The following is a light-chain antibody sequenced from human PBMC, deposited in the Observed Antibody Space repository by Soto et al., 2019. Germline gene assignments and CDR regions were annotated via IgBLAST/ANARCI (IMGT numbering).Light chain of an antibody. CDR1: SSDVGGYNY. J-gene: IGLJ1*01. CDR2: DVN. CDR3: CSYAGSYTYV. V-gene: IGLV2-11*01. Sequence: SVLTQPRSVSGSPGQSVTISCTGTSSDVGGYNYVSWYQQHPGKAPKLMIFDVNERPSGVPDRFSGSKSGNTASLTISGLQAEDEADYFCCSYAGSYTYVFGTGTEVTVL.